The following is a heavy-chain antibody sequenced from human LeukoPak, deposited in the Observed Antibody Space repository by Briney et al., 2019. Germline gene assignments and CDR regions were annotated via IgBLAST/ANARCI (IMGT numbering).Heavy chain of an antibody. CDR1: GGTFSSYA. J-gene: IGHJ4*02. V-gene: IGHV1-69*04. Sequence: SVKVSCKASGGTFSSYAISWVRQAPGQGLEWMGRIIPILGIANYAQKFQGRVTITADKSTSTAYMELSSLRSDDTAVYYCAREPIAHIAVAGTIDYWGQGTLVTVSS. CDR2: IIPILGIA. D-gene: IGHD6-19*01. CDR3: AREPIAHIAVAGTIDY.